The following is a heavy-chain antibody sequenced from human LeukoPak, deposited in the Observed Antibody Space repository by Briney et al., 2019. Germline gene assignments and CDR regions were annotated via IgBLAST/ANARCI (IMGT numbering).Heavy chain of an antibody. V-gene: IGHV3-23*01. Sequence: GGSLRLSCAASGFTFSSYAMSWVRQAPGKGLEWVSAISGSGGSTYYADSVKGRFTISRDNSKNTLYLQMNSLRAEDTAVYYCARVLGDYDFWSGSNIDYWGQGTLVTVSS. D-gene: IGHD3-3*01. CDR1: GFTFSSYA. CDR3: ARVLGDYDFWSGSNIDY. CDR2: ISGSGGST. J-gene: IGHJ4*02.